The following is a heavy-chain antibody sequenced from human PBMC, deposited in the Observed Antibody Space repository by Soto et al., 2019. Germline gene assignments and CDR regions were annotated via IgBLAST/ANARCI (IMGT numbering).Heavy chain of an antibody. V-gene: IGHV1-69*13. J-gene: IGHJ6*02. Sequence: SVKVSCKASGGTFSSYAISWVRQAPGQGLEWMGGIIPIFGTANYAQKFQGRVTITADESTSTAYMELSSLRSEDTAVYYCARDGPGYCSSTSCNSYYGMDVWGQGTTVTVSS. CDR1: GGTFSSYA. D-gene: IGHD2-2*02. CDR2: IIPIFGTA. CDR3: ARDGPGYCSSTSCNSYYGMDV.